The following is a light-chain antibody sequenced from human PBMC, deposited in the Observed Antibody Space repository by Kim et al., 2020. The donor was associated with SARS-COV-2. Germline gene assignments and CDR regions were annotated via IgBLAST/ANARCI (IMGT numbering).Light chain of an antibody. CDR2: EDT. J-gene: IGLJ2*01. V-gene: IGLV1-51*01. CDR3: ETWDSTLSAVI. CDR1: SSDMGMNY. Sequence: GQTVTIAGSGTSSDMGMNYVSWYQQFPGTAPKLVIYEDTERPSGIPDRFSASKSGTAATLGISGLQPGDEAVYYCETWDSTLSAVIFGGGTQLTVL.